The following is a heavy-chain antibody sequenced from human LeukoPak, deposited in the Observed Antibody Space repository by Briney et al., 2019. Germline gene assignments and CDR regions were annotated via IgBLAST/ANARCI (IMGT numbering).Heavy chain of an antibody. CDR3: ARQKTGEDPDLGYCSGDGCYSFDY. Sequence: KASETLSLTCAVYGESLSGSYWSWIRQPPGKGLERIGEINDSGSTNYNPSLKSRVTMSVDTSNNQFSLKLSSVTAVDTAVYYCARQKTGEDPDLGYCSGDGCYSFDYWGQGTLVTVSS. CDR2: INDSGST. D-gene: IGHD2-15*01. J-gene: IGHJ4*02. CDR1: GESLSGSY. V-gene: IGHV4-34*01.